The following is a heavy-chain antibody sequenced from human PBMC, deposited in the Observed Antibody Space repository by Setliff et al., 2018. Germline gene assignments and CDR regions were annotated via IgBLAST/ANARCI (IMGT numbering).Heavy chain of an antibody. D-gene: IGHD3-16*01. V-gene: IGHV4-39*01. CDR2: ILYXXXX. CDR3: ARLPNYVWGSPVDY. CDR1: GASITNINYY. Sequence: LSLTCTVSGASITNINYYWGLIRQPPGKGLEWIXXILYXXXXFYNPSXXSRVTISVDTSKNQFSLTLSSVTAADTAVYYCARLPNYVWGSPVDYWGQGTLVTVSS. J-gene: IGHJ4*02.